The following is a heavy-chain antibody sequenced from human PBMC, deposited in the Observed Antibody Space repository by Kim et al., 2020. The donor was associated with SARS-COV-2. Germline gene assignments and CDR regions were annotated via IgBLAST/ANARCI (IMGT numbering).Heavy chain of an antibody. CDR2: IRGETDDGTT. Sequence: GGSLRLSCAASGFTVNNAWMTWVRQAPGKGLEWVGRIRGETDDGTTDYAAPVKGRFTISRDDSKNTLYLQMNSLKTEDTAVYYCTTYGSGYCGYWGQGTLVTVSS. J-gene: IGHJ4*02. CDR1: GFTVNNAW. CDR3: TTYGSGYCGY. V-gene: IGHV3-15*01. D-gene: IGHD6-19*01.